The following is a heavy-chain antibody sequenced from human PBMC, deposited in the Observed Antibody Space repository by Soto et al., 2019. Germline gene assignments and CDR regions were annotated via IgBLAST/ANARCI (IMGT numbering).Heavy chain of an antibody. CDR2: IYYSGSA. D-gene: IGHD6-6*01. CDR1: AGSISSSTYY. J-gene: IGHJ6*02. Sequence: SETLSLTCTVSAGSISSSTYYWGWIRQPPGKGLEWIGSIYYSGSAYYNTSLKSRVTISVDTSKTQFSLRLSSVTAADTAVYYCARGLYSNSSYYYYYGMDVWGQGTTVTVSS. V-gene: IGHV4-39*01. CDR3: ARGLYSNSSYYYYYGMDV.